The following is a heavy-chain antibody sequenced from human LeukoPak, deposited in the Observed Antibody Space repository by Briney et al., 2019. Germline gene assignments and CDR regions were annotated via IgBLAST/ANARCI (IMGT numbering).Heavy chain of an antibody. V-gene: IGHV4-30-2*01. D-gene: IGHD2-2*01. Sequence: SQTLSLTCAVSGGSISSGGYSWSWIRQPPGKGLEWIGYIYHSGSTNYNPSLKSRVTISVDTSKNQFSLKLSSVTAADTAVYYCARGFDDMPKRRYFDYWGQGTLVTVSS. CDR2: IYHSGST. CDR3: ARGFDDMPKRRYFDY. J-gene: IGHJ4*02. CDR1: GGSISSGGYS.